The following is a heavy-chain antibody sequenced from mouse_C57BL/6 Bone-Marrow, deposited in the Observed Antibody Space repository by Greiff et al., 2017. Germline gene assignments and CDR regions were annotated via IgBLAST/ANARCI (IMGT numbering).Heavy chain of an antibody. D-gene: IGHD2-10*02. Sequence: VQLQQSGPELVKPGASVKISCKASGYTFTDYYMNWVKQSHGKSLEWIGDINPNNGGTSYNQKFKGKATLTVDKSSSTAYMELRSLTSEDSAVYDCARWGGMFYAMDYWGQGTSVTVSS. CDR3: ARWGGMFYAMDY. J-gene: IGHJ4*01. V-gene: IGHV1-26*01. CDR2: INPNNGGT. CDR1: GYTFTDYY.